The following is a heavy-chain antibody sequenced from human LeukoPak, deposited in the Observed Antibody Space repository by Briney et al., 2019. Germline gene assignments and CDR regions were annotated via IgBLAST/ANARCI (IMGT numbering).Heavy chain of an antibody. Sequence: ASVNVSCKASGYTFTGYYMHWVRQAPGQGLEGMGWINPNSGGTNYAQKFQGRVTMTRATSISTAYMELSRLRSDDTAVYYCARSIDIMIVTYWGQGTLVTVSS. J-gene: IGHJ4*02. V-gene: IGHV1-2*02. CDR2: INPNSGGT. D-gene: IGHD3-16*01. CDR3: ARSIDIMIVTY. CDR1: GYTFTGYY.